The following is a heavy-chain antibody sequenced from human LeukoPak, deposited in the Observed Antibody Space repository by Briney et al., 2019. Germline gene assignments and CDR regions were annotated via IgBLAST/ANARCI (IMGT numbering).Heavy chain of an antibody. CDR1: GFTFSNAW. J-gene: IGHJ4*02. Sequence: GGSLRLSCAASGFTFSNAWMNWVRQAPGKGLEWVGRIRSKVSGETTDYAAPVKGRCTISRDDSKNTLFLQMSSLRTDDTAEYYCATEGYGYGEMDHWGQGTLVTVSS. V-gene: IGHV3-15*01. D-gene: IGHD5-18*01. CDR2: IRSKVSGETT. CDR3: ATEGYGYGEMDH.